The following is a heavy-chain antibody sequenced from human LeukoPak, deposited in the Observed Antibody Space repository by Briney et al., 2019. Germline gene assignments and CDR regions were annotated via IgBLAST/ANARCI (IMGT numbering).Heavy chain of an antibody. J-gene: IGHJ6*02. CDR1: GGSISSGGYY. V-gene: IGHV4-30-2*01. CDR3: ASSTISAYYYYYGMDV. D-gene: IGHD3-3*01. Sequence: PSQTLSLTCTVSGGSISSGGYYWSWVRQPPGKGLEWIGEINHSGSTNYNPSLKSRVTISVDTSKNQFSLKLSSVTAADTAVYYCASSTISAYYYYYGMDVWGQGTTVTVSS. CDR2: INHSGST.